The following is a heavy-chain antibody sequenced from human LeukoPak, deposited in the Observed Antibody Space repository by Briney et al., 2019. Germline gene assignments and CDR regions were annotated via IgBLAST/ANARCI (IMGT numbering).Heavy chain of an antibody. V-gene: IGHV3-23*01. CDR3: AKAPVTTCRGAFCYPFDY. CDR1: GITFSSYG. Sequence: GRSLRLSCAASGITFSSYGMHWVRQAPGKGLEWVSAISDTGNTYHADSVKGRFTISRDSSKNTLFLQMNRLRPEDAAVYYCAKAPVTTCRGAFCYPFDYWGLGTLVTVSS. J-gene: IGHJ4*02. D-gene: IGHD2-15*01. CDR2: ISDTGNT.